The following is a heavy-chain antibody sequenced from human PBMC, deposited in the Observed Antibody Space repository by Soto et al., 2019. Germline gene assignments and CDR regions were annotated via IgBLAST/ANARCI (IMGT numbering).Heavy chain of an antibody. CDR1: GFTFSSYA. V-gene: IGHV3-30*18. CDR3: AKDPMVRGVISFRYYYYGMDV. CDR2: ISYDGSNK. D-gene: IGHD3-10*01. Sequence: GGSLRLSCAASGFTFSSYAMNWVRQAPGKGLEWVAVISYDGSNKYYEDSVKGQFTISRDNSKNTLYLQMNSLRAEDTAVYYCAKDPMVRGVISFRYYYYGMDVWGQGTTVTVSS. J-gene: IGHJ6*02.